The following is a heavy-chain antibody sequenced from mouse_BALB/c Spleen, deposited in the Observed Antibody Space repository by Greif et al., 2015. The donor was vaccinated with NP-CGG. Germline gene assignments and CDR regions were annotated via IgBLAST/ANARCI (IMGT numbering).Heavy chain of an antibody. CDR2: IWSGGNT. D-gene: IGHD2-3*01. V-gene: IGHV2-2*02. J-gene: IGHJ1*01. CDR3: ASDGYYPYWYFDV. Sequence: VMLVESGPGLVQPSQSLSITCTVSGFSLTSYGVHWVRQSPGKGLEWLGVIWSGGNTDYNAAFISRLSISKDNSKSQVFFKMNSLQANDTAIYYCASDGYYPYWYFDVWGAGTTVTVSS. CDR1: GFSLTSYG.